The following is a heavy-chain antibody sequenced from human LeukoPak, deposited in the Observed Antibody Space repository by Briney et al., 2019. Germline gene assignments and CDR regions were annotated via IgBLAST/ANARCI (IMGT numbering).Heavy chain of an antibody. Sequence: SETLSLTCTVSGGSISSYYWSWIRQPPGKGLEWIGYIYYSGSTNYNPSLKSRVTISVDTSKNQFSLKPSSVTAADTAVYYCARSSTGGDYWGQGTLVTVSS. J-gene: IGHJ4*02. D-gene: IGHD2-8*02. CDR1: GGSISSYY. CDR3: ARSSTGGDY. CDR2: IYYSGST. V-gene: IGHV4-59*01.